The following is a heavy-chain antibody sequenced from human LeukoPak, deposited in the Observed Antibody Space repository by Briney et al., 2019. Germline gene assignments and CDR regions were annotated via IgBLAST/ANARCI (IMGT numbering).Heavy chain of an antibody. CDR2: IYPGDSDT. CDR3: AGVGGSGWADWYFDL. J-gene: IGHJ2*01. CDR1: GYSFTSYW. V-gene: IGHV5-51*01. Sequence: GESLKISCKGSGYSFTSYWIGWVRPMPGKGLEWMGIIYPGDSDTRYSPSFQGQVTISADKSISTAYLQWSSLKASDTAMYYCAGVGGSGWADWYFDLWGRGTLVTVSS. D-gene: IGHD6-19*01.